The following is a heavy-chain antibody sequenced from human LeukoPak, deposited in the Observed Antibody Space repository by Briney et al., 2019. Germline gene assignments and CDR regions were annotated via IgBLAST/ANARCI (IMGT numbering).Heavy chain of an antibody. CDR3: ARPDEYSYLYGMDV. D-gene: IGHD5-18*01. V-gene: IGHV3-21*01. CDR1: GFTFSSYT. J-gene: IGHJ6*02. Sequence: GGSLRLSCAASGFTFSSYTMNWVRQAPGKGLEWVSSISSSSGYIYYADSVKGRFTISRDNAKNSLYLQMNSLRAEDTAVYYCARPDEYSYLYGMDVWGQGTTVTVSS. CDR2: ISSSSGYI.